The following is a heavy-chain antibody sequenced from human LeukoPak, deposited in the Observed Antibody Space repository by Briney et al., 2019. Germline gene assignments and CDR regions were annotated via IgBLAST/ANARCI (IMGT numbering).Heavy chain of an antibody. CDR3: ARSSGWYTYYFDY. CDR2: ISWNSGSI. D-gene: IGHD6-19*01. CDR1: GFTFDDYA. Sequence: GRSLRLSCAASGFTFDDYAMHWVRQAPGKGLEWVSGISWNSGSIGYADSVKGRSTISRDNAKNSLYLQMNSLRAEDTALYYCARSSGWYTYYFDYWGQGTLVTVSS. J-gene: IGHJ4*02. V-gene: IGHV3-9*01.